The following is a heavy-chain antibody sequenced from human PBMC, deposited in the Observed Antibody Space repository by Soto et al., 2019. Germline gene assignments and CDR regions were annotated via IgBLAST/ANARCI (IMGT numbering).Heavy chain of an antibody. J-gene: IGHJ4*02. Sequence: EVQLVESGGDLVQRGGSLRLSCAASGFPFSSYWMHWVRHTPGQGLDWVARISGDGVTTYYADSVTGRCTVSRDNAKNTLSLQISGLRAEDTAVYYCAREYYGLLTGYYTDYWGQGTLVSVSS. CDR3: AREYYGLLTGYYTDY. V-gene: IGHV3-74*01. D-gene: IGHD3-9*01. CDR2: ISGDGVTT. CDR1: GFPFSSYW.